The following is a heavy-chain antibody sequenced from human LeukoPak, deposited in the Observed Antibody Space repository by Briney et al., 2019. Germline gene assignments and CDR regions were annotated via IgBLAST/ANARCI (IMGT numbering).Heavy chain of an antibody. CDR1: GFTFSSYS. V-gene: IGHV3-21*01. D-gene: IGHD5-18*01. CDR2: ISSSSSYI. J-gene: IGHJ4*02. Sequence: GGSLRLSCAASGFTFSSYSMNWVRQAPGKGLEWVSSISSSSSYIYYADSVKGRFTISRDNAKNSLYLQMNSLRAEDTAVYYCARVSGYSYGLDFDYWGQGTLVTVSS. CDR3: ARVSGYSYGLDFDY.